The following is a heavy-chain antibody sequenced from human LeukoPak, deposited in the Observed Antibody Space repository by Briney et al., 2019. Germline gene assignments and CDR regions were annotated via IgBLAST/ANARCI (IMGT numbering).Heavy chain of an antibody. D-gene: IGHD3-10*01. CDR1: GGSINSHTFY. Sequence: SETLSLTCTVSGGSINSHTFYWAWIRQPPGKGLEWIGNVYYSGSTYYNPSLKSRVTISITTSKNQFSLNLTSVSAADRAVYYCARMVRGIILGPNYYSYSMDVWSKGATVTVSS. J-gene: IGHJ6*03. CDR2: VYYSGST. V-gene: IGHV4-39*01. CDR3: ARMVRGIILGPNYYSYSMDV.